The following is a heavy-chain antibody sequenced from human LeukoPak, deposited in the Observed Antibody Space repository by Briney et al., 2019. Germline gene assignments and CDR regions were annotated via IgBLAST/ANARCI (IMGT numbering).Heavy chain of an antibody. CDR1: GYTFTSYY. J-gene: IGHJ4*02. CDR2: INLSGGST. V-gene: IGHV1-46*01. D-gene: IGHD4-23*01. Sequence: ASVKVSCKASGYTFTSYYMHWVRQAPGQGLEWIGIINLSGGSTSYAQKFQGRVTMTRDTSTSTVYMELSSLRSEDTAVYYCARDGGNSFFDYWGQGALVTVSS. CDR3: ARDGGNSFFDY.